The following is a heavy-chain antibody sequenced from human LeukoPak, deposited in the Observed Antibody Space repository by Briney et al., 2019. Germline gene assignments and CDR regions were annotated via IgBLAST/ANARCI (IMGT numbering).Heavy chain of an antibody. D-gene: IGHD3-10*01. CDR3: ARDRKMGYTVRGVNQPLFDY. J-gene: IGHJ4*02. Sequence: GGSLRLSCAASGFTFSSYAMSWVRQAPGKGLEWVSAISGSGGSTYYADSVKGRFTISRDNSKNTLYLQMNSLRAEDTAVYYCARDRKMGYTVRGVNQPLFDYWGQGTLVTVSS. CDR2: ISGSGGST. V-gene: IGHV3-23*01. CDR1: GFTFSSYA.